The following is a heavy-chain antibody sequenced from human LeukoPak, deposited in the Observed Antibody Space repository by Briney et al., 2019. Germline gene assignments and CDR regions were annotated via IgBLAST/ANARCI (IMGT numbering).Heavy chain of an antibody. J-gene: IGHJ5*02. V-gene: IGHV4-59*12. D-gene: IGHD3-16*02. Sequence: SETLSLTCTVSGGSISSYYWSWIRQPPGMGLEWIGYIYYSGSTNYNPSLKSRVTISVGTSKNQFSLKLRSVTAADTAIYYCVRDRDRFHWAAQKHWFDPWGQGTLVTVSS. CDR2: IYYSGST. CDR1: GGSISSYY. CDR3: VRDRDRFHWAAQKHWFDP.